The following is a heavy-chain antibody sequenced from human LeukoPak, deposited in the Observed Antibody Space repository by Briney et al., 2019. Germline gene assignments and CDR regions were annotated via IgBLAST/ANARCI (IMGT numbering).Heavy chain of an antibody. CDR2: INPNTGGT. V-gene: IGHV1-2*02. CDR1: GYTFTSYY. D-gene: IGHD5-12*01. Sequence: ASVKVSCKASGYTFTSYYMHWVRQAPGQGLEWMGWINPNTGGTNYAQKFQGRVTMTRDTSIATAYMELSRLRSDDTAVYYCARDSSWRPFDYWGQGTLVTVSS. CDR3: ARDSSWRPFDY. J-gene: IGHJ4*02.